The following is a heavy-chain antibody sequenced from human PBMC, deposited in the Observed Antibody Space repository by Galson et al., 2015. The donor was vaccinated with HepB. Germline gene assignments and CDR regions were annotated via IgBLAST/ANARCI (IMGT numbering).Heavy chain of an antibody. CDR2: INGNNGDT. Sequence: SVKVSCKASGYTFTSYDISWVRQAPGQGLEWMGCINGNNGDTNYAQNFQGRVTMTSDTSTSTAFMELRNLRSDDTAVYYCARQGVLEWSFYGGKTYHDYGMDVWGQGTTVTVSS. CDR1: GYTFTSYD. CDR3: ARQGVLEWSFYGGKTYHDYGMDV. J-gene: IGHJ6*02. V-gene: IGHV1-18*04. D-gene: IGHD3-3*01.